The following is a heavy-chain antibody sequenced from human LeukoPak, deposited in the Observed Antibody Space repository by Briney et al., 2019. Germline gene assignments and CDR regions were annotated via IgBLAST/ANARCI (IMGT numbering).Heavy chain of an antibody. CDR3: ARDSLGYGDYGVLRVYGMDV. Sequence: PSETLSLTCAVYGGSFSGYYWSWIRQPPGKGLEWIGEINHSGSTNYNPSLKSRVTISVDTSKNQFSLKLSSVTAADTAVYYCARDSLGYGDYGVLRVYGMDVWGQGTTVTVSS. V-gene: IGHV4-34*01. J-gene: IGHJ6*02. CDR2: INHSGST. D-gene: IGHD4-17*01. CDR1: GGSFSGYY.